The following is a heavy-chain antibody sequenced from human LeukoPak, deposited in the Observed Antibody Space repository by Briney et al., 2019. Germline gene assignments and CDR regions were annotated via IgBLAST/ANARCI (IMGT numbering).Heavy chain of an antibody. D-gene: IGHD3-22*01. V-gene: IGHV1-69*13. J-gene: IGHJ3*02. CDR2: IIPIFGTA. Sequence: GASGKVSCKASGGTFSSYAISWVRQAPGQGLEWMGGIIPIFGTANYAQKFQGRVTITADESTSTAYMELSSLRSEDTAVYYCARGGPYYDSSGPQDAFDIWGQGTMVTVSS. CDR3: ARGGPYYDSSGPQDAFDI. CDR1: GGTFSSYA.